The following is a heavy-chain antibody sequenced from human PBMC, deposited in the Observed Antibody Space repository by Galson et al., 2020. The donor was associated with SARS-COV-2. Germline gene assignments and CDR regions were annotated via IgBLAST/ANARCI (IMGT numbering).Heavy chain of an antibody. Sequence: GESLKISCKGSGYSFTSYWIGWVRQMPGKGLEWMGIIYPGDSDTRYSPSFQAQVTISADKSISTTYLQWSSLKASDTAMYYCATSNVRDGYNFGWYWGQGTLVTVSS. J-gene: IGHJ4*02. CDR1: GYSFTSYW. CDR2: IYPGDSDT. CDR3: ATSNVRDGYNFGWY. V-gene: IGHV5-51*01. D-gene: IGHD5-12*01.